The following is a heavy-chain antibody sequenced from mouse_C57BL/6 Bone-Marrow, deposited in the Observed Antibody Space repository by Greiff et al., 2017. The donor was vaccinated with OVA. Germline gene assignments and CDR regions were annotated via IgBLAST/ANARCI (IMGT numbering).Heavy chain of an antibody. Sequence: VQLQQSGAELVRPGASVTLSCKASGYTFTDYEMHWVKQTPVHGLEWIGAIDPETGGTAYNQKFKGKAILTADKSSSTAYMELRSLTSEDSAVYYCTRKVTVTLAWFAYWGQGTLVTVSA. CDR1: GYTFTDYE. J-gene: IGHJ3*01. V-gene: IGHV1-15*01. CDR3: TRKVTVTLAWFAY. D-gene: IGHD4-1*01. CDR2: IDPETGGT.